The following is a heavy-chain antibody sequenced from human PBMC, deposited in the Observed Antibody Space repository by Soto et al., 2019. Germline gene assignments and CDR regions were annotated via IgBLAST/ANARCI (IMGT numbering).Heavy chain of an antibody. Sequence: XGSLGLSCEASGFTFSDHAMNWVRQAPGKGLEWVSIIWSAGLTYYADSVRGRFTISRDISKNILFLQMNNMRAEDSAIYYCARELPPDLWGQGTLV. CDR1: GFTFSDHA. V-gene: IGHV3-53*01. CDR2: IWSAGLT. CDR3: ARELPPDL. D-gene: IGHD2-15*01. J-gene: IGHJ5*02.